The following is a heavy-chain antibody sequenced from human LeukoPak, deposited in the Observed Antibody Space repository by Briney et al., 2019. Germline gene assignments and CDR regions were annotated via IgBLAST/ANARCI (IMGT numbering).Heavy chain of an antibody. Sequence: PGGSLRLSCAASGFTFSSYEMNWVRQAPGKGLEWVSYISSSGSTIYYADSVKGRFTISRDNAKNSAYLQLNSLRVEDTAMYYCARSVEGSFDYWGQGTLVTVSS. CDR2: ISSSGSTI. J-gene: IGHJ4*02. D-gene: IGHD6-19*01. CDR1: GFTFSSYE. CDR3: ARSVEGSFDY. V-gene: IGHV3-48*03.